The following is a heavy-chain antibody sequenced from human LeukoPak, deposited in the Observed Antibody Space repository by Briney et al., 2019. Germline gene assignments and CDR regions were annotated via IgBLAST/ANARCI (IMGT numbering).Heavy chain of an antibody. CDR2: ISGSGGST. V-gene: IGHV3-23*01. J-gene: IGHJ4*02. D-gene: IGHD2-2*01. CDR3: AKSLLVVPAATDY. CDR1: GFTVSSNY. Sequence: PGGSLRLSCAASGFTVSSNYMSWVRQAPGKGLEWVSAISGSGGSTYYADSVKGRFTISRDNSKNTLYLQMNSLRAEDTAVYYCAKSLLVVPAATDYWGQGTLVTVSS.